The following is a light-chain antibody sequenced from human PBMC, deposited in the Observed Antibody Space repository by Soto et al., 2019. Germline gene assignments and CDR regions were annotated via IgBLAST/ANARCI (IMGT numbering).Light chain of an antibody. J-gene: IGLJ1*01. CDR1: SSDVGGYNY. V-gene: IGLV2-14*01. Sequence: QSALTQPASVSGSPGQSITISCTGTSSDVGGYNYVSWYQQQPGKAPKFMIYDVSNRPSGVSNRCSGSKSGNTASLTISGLQAEDEADYYCCSYPTSNTRQIVFGTGTKVTVL. CDR3: CSYPTSNTRQIV. CDR2: DVS.